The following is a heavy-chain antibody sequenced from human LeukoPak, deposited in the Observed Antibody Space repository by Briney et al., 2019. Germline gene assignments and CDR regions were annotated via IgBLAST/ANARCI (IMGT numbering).Heavy chain of an antibody. CDR1: GGSISTTTTSY. V-gene: IGHV4-39*01. J-gene: IGHJ4*02. Sequence: SETLSLTCTVSGGSISTTTTSYWAWIRQPPGKGMEWIGSFYYGGNTYYSPSLKSRVTIVIDTSKNQLSLNLSSLTAADTAMYYCATSSSWYRFDFWGQGTLVTVSS. CDR3: ATSSSWYRFDF. CDR2: FYYGGNT. D-gene: IGHD6-13*01.